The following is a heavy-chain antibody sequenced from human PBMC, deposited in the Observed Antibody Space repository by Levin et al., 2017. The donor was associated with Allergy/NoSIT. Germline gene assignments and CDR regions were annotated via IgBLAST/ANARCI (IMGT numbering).Heavy chain of an antibody. CDR1: GFTFSKYS. V-gene: IGHV3-21*01. CDR3: AREIRADTSGWYPYYFDY. D-gene: IGHD6-19*01. CDR2: VSSSGAYK. Sequence: GGSLRLSCAASGFTFSKYSMNWVRQAPGKGLEWVSSVSSSGAYKFYADSVKGRFTISRDNAKNSLYLQMVSLRAEDAAVYYCAREIRADTSGWYPYYFDYWGQGTLVTVSS. J-gene: IGHJ4*02.